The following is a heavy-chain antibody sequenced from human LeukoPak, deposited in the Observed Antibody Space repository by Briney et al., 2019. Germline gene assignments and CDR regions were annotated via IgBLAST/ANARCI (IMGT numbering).Heavy chain of an antibody. J-gene: IGHJ6*02. V-gene: IGHV1-69*04. Sequence: ASVKVSCKASGGTFSSYAISWVRQAPGQGLEWMGRIIPILGIANYAQKFQGRVTITADKSTSTAYMELSSLRSEDTAVYYCARGSSLDYGDYKGMDVWGQGTTVTVSS. CDR1: GGTFSSYA. CDR2: IIPILGIA. D-gene: IGHD4-17*01. CDR3: ARGSSLDYGDYKGMDV.